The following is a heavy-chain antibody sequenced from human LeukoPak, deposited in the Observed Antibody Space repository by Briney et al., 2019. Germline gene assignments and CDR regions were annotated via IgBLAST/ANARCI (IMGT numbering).Heavy chain of an antibody. D-gene: IGHD3-3*01. CDR2: INHSGST. J-gene: IGHJ6*03. CDR1: GGSFSGYY. Sequence: SETLSLTCAVYGGSFSGYYWSWIRQPPGKGLEWIGEINHSGSTNYNPSLKSRVTISVDTSKNQFSLKLSSVTATDTAVYYCARGYYDFWSGYYKGRAGPYYYYMDVWGKGTTVTVSS. V-gene: IGHV4-34*01. CDR3: ARGYYDFWSGYYKGRAGPYYYYMDV.